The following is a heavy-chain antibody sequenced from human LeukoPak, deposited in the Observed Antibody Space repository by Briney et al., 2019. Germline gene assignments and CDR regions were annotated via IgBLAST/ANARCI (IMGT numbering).Heavy chain of an antibody. D-gene: IGHD3-3*01. Sequence: GGSLRLSCAASGFTFSSYWMSWVRQAPGKGLEWVANIKQDGSEKYYVDSVKGRFTISRDNAKNSLYLRMNSLRAEDTAVYYCARDNGYYDFWSGYDRYFDYWGQGTLVTVSS. CDR3: ARDNGYYDFWSGYDRYFDY. V-gene: IGHV3-7*05. J-gene: IGHJ4*02. CDR1: GFTFSSYW. CDR2: IKQDGSEK.